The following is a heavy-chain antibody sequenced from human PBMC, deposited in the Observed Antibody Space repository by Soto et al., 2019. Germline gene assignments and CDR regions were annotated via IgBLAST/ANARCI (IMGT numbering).Heavy chain of an antibody. V-gene: IGHV4-31*01. D-gene: IGHD6-13*01. CDR2: IYYSGST. CDR1: GGSISSGGYY. Sequence: QVQLQESGPGLVKPSQTLSLTCTVSGGSISSGGYYWSWIRQHPGKGLEWIGCIYYSGSTYYNPSLESPVTISVATSKNQSYQKLSSVTDADTAEYYCAKGRHQKAPYSSSWYHPDYWGQGTLVTVSS. J-gene: IGHJ4*02. CDR3: AKGRHQKAPYSSSWYHPDY.